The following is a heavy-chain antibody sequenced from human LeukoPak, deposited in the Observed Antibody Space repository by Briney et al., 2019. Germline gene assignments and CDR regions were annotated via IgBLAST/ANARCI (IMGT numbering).Heavy chain of an antibody. CDR2: SNSDGSST. V-gene: IGHV3-74*01. Sequence: GGSLRLSCAASGFTFSSYWMHWVRQAPGKGLVWVSRSNSDGSSTTYADSVKGRFTTSRDNAKNTLYLQMNSLRAEDTAVYYCARDKGIKRSFDIWGQGTLVTVYS. CDR3: ARDKGIKRSFDI. J-gene: IGHJ3*02. CDR1: GFTFSSYW. D-gene: IGHD5-18*01.